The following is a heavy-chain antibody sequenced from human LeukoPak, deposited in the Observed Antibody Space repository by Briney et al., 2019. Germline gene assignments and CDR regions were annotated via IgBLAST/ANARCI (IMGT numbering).Heavy chain of an antibody. V-gene: IGHV1-18*01. Sequence: ASVKVSCKASGYTFTSYGISWVRQAPGQGLEWMGWISGYNGNTNYAQNLQGRVTMTTDTSTSTVYMELRSLRSDDTAVYYCARGGLYYYDSSGLDYWGQGTLVTVSS. D-gene: IGHD3-22*01. CDR1: GYTFTSYG. J-gene: IGHJ4*02. CDR2: ISGYNGNT. CDR3: ARGGLYYYDSSGLDY.